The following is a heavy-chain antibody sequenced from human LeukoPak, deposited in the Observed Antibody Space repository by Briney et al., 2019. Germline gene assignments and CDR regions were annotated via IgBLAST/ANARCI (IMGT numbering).Heavy chain of an antibody. CDR1: GYTFTSYG. CDR2: ISAYNGNT. Sequence: ASVKVSCKASGYTFTSYGISWVRQAPGQGLEWMGWISAYNGNTNYAQKLQGRVTMTTDTSTSTAYMELRSLRSDDTAVYYCARGSERISSKTPPDMDVWGKGTTVTVSS. J-gene: IGHJ6*03. CDR3: ARGSERISSKTPPDMDV. V-gene: IGHV1-18*01. D-gene: IGHD2-15*01.